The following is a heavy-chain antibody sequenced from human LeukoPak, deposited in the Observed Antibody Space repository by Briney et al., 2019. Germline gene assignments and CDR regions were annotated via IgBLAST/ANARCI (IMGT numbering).Heavy chain of an antibody. V-gene: IGHV4-30-4*08. CDR3: ARECYYDSSGYYYESWFDP. CDR2: IYYSGST. D-gene: IGHD3-22*01. Sequence: SWVRQAPGKGLEWIGYIYYSGSTYYNPSLKSRVTISVDTSKNQFSLKLSSVTAADTAVYYCARECYYDSSGYYYESWFDPWGQGTLVTVSS. J-gene: IGHJ5*02.